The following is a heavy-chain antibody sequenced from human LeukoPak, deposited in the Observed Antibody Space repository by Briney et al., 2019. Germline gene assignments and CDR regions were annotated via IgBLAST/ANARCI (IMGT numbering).Heavy chain of an antibody. J-gene: IGHJ1*01. Sequence: GASVKVSCKVSGYTLTELSMHWVRQAPGKGHEWMGGFDPEDGETIYAQKFQGRVTMTEDTSTDTAYMELSSLRSEDTAVYYCVSSSWYAPQHWGQGTLVTVSS. V-gene: IGHV1-24*01. D-gene: IGHD6-13*01. CDR1: GYTLTELS. CDR2: FDPEDGET. CDR3: VSSSWYAPQH.